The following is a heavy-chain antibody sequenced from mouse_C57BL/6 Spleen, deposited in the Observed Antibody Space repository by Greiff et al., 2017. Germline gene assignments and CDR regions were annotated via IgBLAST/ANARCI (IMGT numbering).Heavy chain of an antibody. Sequence: EVQVVESGGGLVQPGGSMKLSCVASGFTFSNYWMHWVRQSPEKGLEWVAQIRLKSDNYATHYAESVKGRFTISRDDSKSSVYLQMNNLRAEDTGIYYCTNPQLGLREKRAAYWGQGTLVTVSA. CDR1: GFTFSNYW. CDR2: IRLKSDNYAT. D-gene: IGHD4-1*02. V-gene: IGHV6-3*01. J-gene: IGHJ3*01. CDR3: TNPQLGLREKRAAY.